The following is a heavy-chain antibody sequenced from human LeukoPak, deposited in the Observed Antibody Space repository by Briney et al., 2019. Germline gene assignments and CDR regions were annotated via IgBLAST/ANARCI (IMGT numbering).Heavy chain of an antibody. D-gene: IGHD3-9*01. CDR3: ARDRHYDILTGSLDY. J-gene: IGHJ4*02. Sequence: PGGSLRLSCAASGFTFSDYYMSWIRQAPGKGLEWVSYISSSGSTIYYADSVKGRFTISRDNAKNSLYLQMNSLRAEDTAAYYCARDRHYDILTGSLDYWGQGTLVTVSS. CDR2: ISSSGSTI. V-gene: IGHV3-11*01. CDR1: GFTFSDYY.